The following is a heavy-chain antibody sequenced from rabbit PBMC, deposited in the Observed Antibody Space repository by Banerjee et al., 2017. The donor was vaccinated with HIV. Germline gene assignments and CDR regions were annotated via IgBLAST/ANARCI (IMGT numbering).Heavy chain of an antibody. V-gene: IGHV1S40*01. CDR2: VSAGVSFTT. CDR1: GFSFTYIDY. J-gene: IGHJ6*01. Sequence: QSLEESGGDLVKPGASLTLTCTASGFSFTYIDYLCWVRQPPGKGPEWIACVSAGVSFTTYYATWAKGRFTISKTSSTTVTLQMTSLTAADTATYFCARDLAGAIGWNFYLWGPGTLVTVS. CDR3: ARDLAGAIGWNFYL. D-gene: IGHD4-1*01.